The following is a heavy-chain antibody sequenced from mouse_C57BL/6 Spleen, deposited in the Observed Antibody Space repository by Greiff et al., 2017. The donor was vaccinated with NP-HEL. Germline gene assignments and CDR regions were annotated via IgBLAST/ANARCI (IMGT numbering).Heavy chain of an antibody. D-gene: IGHD2-4*01. Sequence: QVQLKQSGAELAKPGASVKLSCKASGYTFTSYWMHWVKQRPGQGLEWIGYINPSSGYTKYNQKFKDKATLTADKSSSTAYMQLSSLTYEDSAVYYCARDYDYDEEGFDVWGTGTTVTVSS. CDR1: GYTFTSYW. CDR2: INPSSGYT. V-gene: IGHV1-7*01. J-gene: IGHJ1*03. CDR3: ARDYDYDEEGFDV.